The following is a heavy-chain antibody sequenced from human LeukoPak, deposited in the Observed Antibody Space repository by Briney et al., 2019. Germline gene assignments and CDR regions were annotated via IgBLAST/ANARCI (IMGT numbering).Heavy chain of an antibody. CDR1: GLSVSSTY. D-gene: IGHD6-13*01. J-gene: IGHJ4*02. CDR2: IYSGGGT. CDR3: VGEGIY. V-gene: IGHV3-53*01. Sequence: GGSLRLSCVVSGLSVSSTYMTWVRQAPGKGLEWVSVIYSGGGTNYPDSVKGRFSISRDNSKNTLYLQMKSLRAEDTAVYYCVGEGIYWGQGTLVTVSS.